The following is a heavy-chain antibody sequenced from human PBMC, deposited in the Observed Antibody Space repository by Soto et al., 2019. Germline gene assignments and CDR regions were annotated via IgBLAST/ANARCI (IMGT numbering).Heavy chain of an antibody. J-gene: IGHJ4*02. D-gene: IGHD6-13*01. V-gene: IGHV3-33*01. CDR1: GFTFSSYG. Sequence: QVQLVESGGGVVQPGRSLRLSCAASGFTFSSYGMHWVRQAPGKGLEWVAVIWYDGSNKYYADSVKGRFTNSRDNSKNTLYLQTNSMGAGDMAVYYCAIWCIAAGDYWGQGTLGTVSS. CDR2: IWYDGSNK. CDR3: AIWCIAAGDY.